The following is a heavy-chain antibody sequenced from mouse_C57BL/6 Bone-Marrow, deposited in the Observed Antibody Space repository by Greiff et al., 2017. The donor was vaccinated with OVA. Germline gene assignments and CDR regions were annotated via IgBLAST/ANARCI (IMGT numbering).Heavy chain of an antibody. Sequence: QVQLQQPGAELVKPGASVKVSCKASGYTFTSYWMHWVKQRPGQGLEWIGRIHPSASDTNYNQKFKGKATLTVDKSSSTAYMQLSSLTSEDSAVYYCASPITTVEGFDVWGTGTTVTVSS. J-gene: IGHJ1*03. CDR2: IHPSASDT. CDR1: GYTFTSYW. CDR3: ASPITTVEGFDV. D-gene: IGHD1-1*01. V-gene: IGHV1-74*01.